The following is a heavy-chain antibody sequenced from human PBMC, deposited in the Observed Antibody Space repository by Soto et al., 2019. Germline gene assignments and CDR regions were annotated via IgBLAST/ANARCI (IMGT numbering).Heavy chain of an antibody. J-gene: IGHJ6*02. CDR2: INHSGST. D-gene: IGHD3-16*01. CDR3: ERSSYGYGMDV. Sequence: SETLSLTCAVYGGSFSGYYWSWIRQPPGKGLEWIGEINHSGSTNYNPSRKSRVTISVDTSKNQFSLKLSSVTAADTAVYYCERSSYGYGMDVWGQGTTVTVSS. CDR1: GGSFSGYY. V-gene: IGHV4-34*01.